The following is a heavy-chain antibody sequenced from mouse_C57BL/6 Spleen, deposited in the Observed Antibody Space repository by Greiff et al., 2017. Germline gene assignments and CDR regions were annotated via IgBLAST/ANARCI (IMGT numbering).Heavy chain of an antibody. CDR1: GYSFTGYY. CDR2: INPSTGGT. J-gene: IGHJ4*01. V-gene: IGHV1-42*01. Sequence: VQLQQSGPELVKPGASVKISCKASGYSFTGYYMNWVKQSPEKSLEWIGEINPSTGGTTYNQKFKAKATLTVDKSSSTAYMQLKSLTSEDSAVYYCARLARIVRDYALDYGGQGTTVTVSS. CDR3: ARLARIVRDYALDY. D-gene: IGHD2-12*01.